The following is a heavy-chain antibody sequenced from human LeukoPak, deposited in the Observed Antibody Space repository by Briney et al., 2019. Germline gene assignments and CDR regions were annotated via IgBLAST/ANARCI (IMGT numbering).Heavy chain of an antibody. D-gene: IGHD3-10*01. CDR3: TKLKGWYGEGYCDH. CDR1: GFTFSTNY. J-gene: IGHJ4*02. Sequence: GGSLRLSCAASGFTFSTNYMSWVRQPAGKGLEWLAVIYTGGSTFYADSVKGRFTITRDNYKNILYLQMHSLRADDTAAYYCTKLKGWYGEGYCDHWGQGTLVTVSS. CDR2: IYTGGST. V-gene: IGHV3-53*01.